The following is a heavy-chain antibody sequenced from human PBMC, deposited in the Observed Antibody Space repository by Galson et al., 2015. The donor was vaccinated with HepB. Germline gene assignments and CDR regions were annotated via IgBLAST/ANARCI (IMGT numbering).Heavy chain of an antibody. CDR3: ARHVRGYDLTKYYFDY. Sequence: ETLSLTCTVSGGSISSSSYYWGWIRQPPGKGLEWIGSIYYSGSTYYNPSLKSRVTISVDTSKNQFSLKLSSVTAADTAVYYCARHVRGYDLTKYYFDYWGQGTLVTVSS. V-gene: IGHV4-39*01. D-gene: IGHD5-12*01. CDR2: IYYSGST. J-gene: IGHJ4*02. CDR1: GGSISSSSYY.